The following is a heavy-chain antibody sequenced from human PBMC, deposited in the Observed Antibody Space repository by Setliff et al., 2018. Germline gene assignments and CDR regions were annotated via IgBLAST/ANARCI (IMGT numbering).Heavy chain of an antibody. CDR1: GGSMRSISYY. D-gene: IGHD2-21*01. J-gene: IGHJ4*02. CDR2: IYDSGTT. Sequence: SETLSLTCTVSGGSMRSISYYWGWVRQPPGKGLEWIGTIYDSGTTYYNPSLKSRVTISVDTSKNQFSLRLSSVTAADTAVYYCVRSAVYCASDCYPRYFDSWGQGTLVNVSS. CDR3: VRSAVYCASDCYPRYFDS. V-gene: IGHV4-39*01.